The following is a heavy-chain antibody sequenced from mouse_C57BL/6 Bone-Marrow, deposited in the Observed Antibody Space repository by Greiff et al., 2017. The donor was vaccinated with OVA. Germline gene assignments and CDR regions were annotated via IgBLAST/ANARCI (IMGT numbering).Heavy chain of an antibody. CDR1: GYTFTSYW. D-gene: IGHD1-1*01. CDR2: IDPSDSYT. Sequence: QVQLKQPGAELVKPGASVKLSCKASGYTFTSYWMQWVKQRPGQGLEWIGEIDPSDSYTNYNQKFKGKATLTVDTSSSTAYMQLSSLTSEDSAVYYCARLLRSGVWGTGTTVTVSS. CDR3: ARLLRSGV. J-gene: IGHJ1*03. V-gene: IGHV1-50*01.